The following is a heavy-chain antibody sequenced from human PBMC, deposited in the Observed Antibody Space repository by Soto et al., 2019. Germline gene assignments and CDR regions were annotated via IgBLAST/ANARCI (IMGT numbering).Heavy chain of an antibody. Sequence: SETLSLTCAVYGGSFSGYYWSWIRQPPGKGLEWIGEINHSRSTNYNPSLKSRVTISVDTSKNQFSLKLSSVTAADTAVYYCARRTTDRFDPWGQGTLVTVSS. CDR1: GGSFSGYY. V-gene: IGHV4-34*01. CDR2: INHSRST. CDR3: ARRTTDRFDP. D-gene: IGHD1-7*01. J-gene: IGHJ5*02.